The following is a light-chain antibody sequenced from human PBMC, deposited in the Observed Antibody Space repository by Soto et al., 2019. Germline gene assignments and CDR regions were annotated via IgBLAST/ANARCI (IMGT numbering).Light chain of an antibody. CDR2: DVR. CDR3: SSYTSISTYV. J-gene: IGLJ1*01. Sequence: QSVLPQPASLSGSPGQSITISCTGTSSDVGGYNFVSWYQQHPSKAPKLMIYDVRNRPSGVSNRFSGSKSVNTASLTISGLQAEDEADYYCSSYTSISTYVFGTGTKVTVL. V-gene: IGLV2-14*01. CDR1: SSDVGGYNF.